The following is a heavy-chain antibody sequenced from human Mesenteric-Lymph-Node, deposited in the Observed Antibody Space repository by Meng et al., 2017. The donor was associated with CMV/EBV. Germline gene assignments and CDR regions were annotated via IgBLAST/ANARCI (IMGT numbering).Heavy chain of an antibody. J-gene: IGHJ3*01. Sequence: GESLKISCAASGFTFDDYGVSWVRQAPGKGLEWVSGINWNGEKTDYADSVKGRFSVSRDNAKNSMYLQMNSLGVEDTAFYYCARETQGDWGPGGFDFRGQGTLVTVSS. CDR2: INWNGEKT. CDR1: GFTFDDYG. V-gene: IGHV3-20*04. D-gene: IGHD3/OR15-3a*01. CDR3: ARETQGDWGPGGFDF.